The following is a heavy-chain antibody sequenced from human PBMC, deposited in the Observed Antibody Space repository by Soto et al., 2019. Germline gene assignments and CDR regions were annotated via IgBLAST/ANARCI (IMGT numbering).Heavy chain of an antibody. CDR1: GFTFSSYG. Sequence: GSLRLSCAASGFTFSSYGMHLVRQAPGKGLEWVAVIWYDGSNKYYADSVKGRFTISRDNSKNTLYLQMNSLRAEDTAVYYCARDSSSGFWSGYYRGYYYYGMDVWGQGTTVTVSS. D-gene: IGHD3-3*01. CDR2: IWYDGSNK. CDR3: ARDSSSGFWSGYYRGYYYYGMDV. J-gene: IGHJ6*02. V-gene: IGHV3-33*01.